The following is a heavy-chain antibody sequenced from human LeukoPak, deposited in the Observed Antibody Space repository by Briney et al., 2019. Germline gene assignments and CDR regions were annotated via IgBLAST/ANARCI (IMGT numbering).Heavy chain of an antibody. D-gene: IGHD5-24*01. V-gene: IGHV3-33*06. CDR2: IWHDASKT. Sequence: GGSLRLSCIASGFIFSNYGMHWVRQAPGNGLEWVAIIWHDASKTFYSDSVKGRFTVSRYNSKNTLYLQMNSLRAEDTAVYYRAKDSRDGYTTDAFDIWGQGTMVTVSS. CDR1: GFIFSNYG. CDR3: AKDSRDGYTTDAFDI. J-gene: IGHJ3*02.